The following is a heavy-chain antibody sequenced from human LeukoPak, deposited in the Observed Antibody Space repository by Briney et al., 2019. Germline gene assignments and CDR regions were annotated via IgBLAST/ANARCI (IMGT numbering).Heavy chain of an antibody. CDR2: INHSGST. CDR1: GGSFSGYY. Sequence: PSETLSLTCAVDGGSFSGYYWSWIRQPPGKGLEWIGEINHSGSTNYNPPLKSRVTISVDTSKNQFSLKLSSVAAADTAVYYCASRSTTVTPYYFDYWGQGTLVTVSS. J-gene: IGHJ4*02. D-gene: IGHD4-17*01. CDR3: ASRSTTVTPYYFDY. V-gene: IGHV4-34*01.